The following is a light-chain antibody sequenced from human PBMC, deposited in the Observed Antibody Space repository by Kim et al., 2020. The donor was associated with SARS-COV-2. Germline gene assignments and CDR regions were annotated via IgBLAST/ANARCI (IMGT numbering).Light chain of an antibody. CDR3: QQYNDWPPLT. V-gene: IGKV3-15*01. J-gene: IGKJ4*01. CDR1: LSVNTN. Sequence: EVLMTQSPAALSVSPGGRVTLSCRASLSVNTNLAWYQQKPGQAPRLLIHTASTRATGIPVRFSGSGSGTDFTLTISSLQSEDSAVYYCQQYNDWPPLTFGGGTKLEIK. CDR2: TAS.